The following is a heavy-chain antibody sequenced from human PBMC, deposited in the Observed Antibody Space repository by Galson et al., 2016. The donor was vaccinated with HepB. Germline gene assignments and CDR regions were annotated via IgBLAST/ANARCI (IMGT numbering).Heavy chain of an antibody. CDR2: INAGYGYT. CDR3: ARGTILPYGMDV. J-gene: IGHJ6*02. V-gene: IGHV1-3*01. D-gene: IGHD4/OR15-4a*01. CDR1: GYIFTSYT. Sequence: SVKVSCKASGYIFTSYTIHRVRQAPGQRLEWMGWINAGYGYTKYSQKFQGRVTITRDTSASTAYMELSSLRSDDTAVYYCARGTILPYGMDVWGQGTTVTVSS.